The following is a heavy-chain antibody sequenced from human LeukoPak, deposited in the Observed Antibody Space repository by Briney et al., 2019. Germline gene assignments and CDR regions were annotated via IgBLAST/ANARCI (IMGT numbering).Heavy chain of an antibody. J-gene: IGHJ4*02. CDR1: GGSFSGYY. V-gene: IGHV4-34*01. Sequence: SETLSLTCAVYGGSFSGYYWSWIRQPPGKGLEWIGEINHSGSTNYNPSLKSRVTISVDTSKSQFSLKLSSVTAADTAVYYCASITGGYSGYDYGLLGYFDYWGQGTLVTVSS. CDR2: INHSGST. CDR3: ASITGGYSGYDYGLLGYFDY. D-gene: IGHD5-12*01.